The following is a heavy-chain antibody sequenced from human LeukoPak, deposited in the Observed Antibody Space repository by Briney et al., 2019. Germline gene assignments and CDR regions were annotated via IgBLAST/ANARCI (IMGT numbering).Heavy chain of an antibody. D-gene: IGHD3-10*01. CDR1: GFTFSRYW. CDR2: INSDGSST. Sequence: GGSLRLSCAASGFTFSRYWMHWVRQAPGKGLVWVSRINSDGSSTSYADSVKGRFTISRDNAKNTLYLQMNSLRVEDTAVYYCASRGSHYYYYMGVWGKGTTVTVSS. V-gene: IGHV3-74*01. CDR3: ASRGSHYYYYMGV. J-gene: IGHJ6*03.